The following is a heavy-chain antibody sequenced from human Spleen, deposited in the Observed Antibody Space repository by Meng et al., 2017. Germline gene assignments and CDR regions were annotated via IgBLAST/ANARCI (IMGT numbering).Heavy chain of an antibody. V-gene: IGHV1-69*05. D-gene: IGHD3-22*01. Sequence: SVKVSCKASGGTFSTYAISWVRQVPGQGLEWMGGIIPIADSPAYAQRFQGRVTFATDESSSTAYMELSSLRSEDTAVYYCASYYYDSSGSFLFDYWGQGTLVTVSS. CDR1: GGTFSTYA. J-gene: IGHJ4*02. CDR2: IIPIADSP. CDR3: ASYYYDSSGSFLFDY.